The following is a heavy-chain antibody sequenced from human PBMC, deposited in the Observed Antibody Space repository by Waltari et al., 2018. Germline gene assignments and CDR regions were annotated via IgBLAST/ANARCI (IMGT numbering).Heavy chain of an antibody. V-gene: IGHV4-39*01. J-gene: IGHJ4*02. D-gene: IGHD6-19*01. Sequence: HLQESGPQLVKPSETLSLICSVSGASLISSSHYWGWVRQPPGRGMEWIGNVYYTGIAFYNPSLRSRVNMSVDTSKNEFSLSLTSVTAADTSVYFCARHERGWQVVKNSHFDYWGQGILVSVSS. CDR3: ARHERGWQVVKNSHFDY. CDR2: VYYTGIA. CDR1: GASLISSSHY.